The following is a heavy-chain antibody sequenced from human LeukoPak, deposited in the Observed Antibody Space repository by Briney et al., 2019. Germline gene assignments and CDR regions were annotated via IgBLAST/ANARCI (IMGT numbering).Heavy chain of an antibody. J-gene: IGHJ6*02. CDR1: GFTFSSYS. CDR3: AGDIVVVPAAMLGNYYYGMDV. CDR2: ISSSSYI. Sequence: PGGSLRLSCAASGFTFSSYSMNWVRQAPGKGLEWVSSISSSSYIYYADSVKGRFTISRDNAKNSLYLQMNSLRAEDTAVYYCAGDIVVVPAAMLGNYYYGMDVWGQGTTVTVSS. V-gene: IGHV3-21*01. D-gene: IGHD2-2*01.